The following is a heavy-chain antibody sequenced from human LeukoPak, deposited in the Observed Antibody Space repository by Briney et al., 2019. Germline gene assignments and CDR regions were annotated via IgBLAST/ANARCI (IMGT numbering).Heavy chain of an antibody. D-gene: IGHD3-22*01. J-gene: IGHJ3*02. CDR1: GFTFDDYA. Sequence: PGGSLRLFCAASGFTFDDYAMHWVRHAPGKGLEWVSLISGDGGSTYYADSVKGRFTISRDNSKNSLYLQMNSLRTEDTALYYCAKNQGWDYDSSGYFNDAFDIWGQGTMVTVSS. CDR3: AKNQGWDYDSSGYFNDAFDI. V-gene: IGHV3-43*02. CDR2: ISGDGGST.